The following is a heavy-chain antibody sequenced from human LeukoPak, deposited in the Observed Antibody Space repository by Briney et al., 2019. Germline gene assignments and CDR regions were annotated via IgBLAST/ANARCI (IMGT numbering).Heavy chain of an antibody. D-gene: IGHD1-1*01. J-gene: IGHJ3*02. CDR3: ARVMNGRDGTFDI. CDR2: IYNSGNT. Sequence: SETLSLTCTVSGDSIAGDTYYWSWVRQPAGKGLERIGRIYNSGNTNYSPSLNSRVTISLDTSKSLLSLKLTSVTAADTAVYYCARVMNGRDGTFDIWGQGTMVTVSS. V-gene: IGHV4-61*02. CDR1: GDSIAGDTYY.